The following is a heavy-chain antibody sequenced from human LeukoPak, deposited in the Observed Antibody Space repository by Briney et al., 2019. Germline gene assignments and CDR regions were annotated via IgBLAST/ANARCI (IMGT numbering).Heavy chain of an antibody. Sequence: ASVNVSCKASGGTFSSYAISWVRQAPGQGLEWMGWISTYNGNTNYAQKLQGRVTMTTDTSTSTVYMELRSLRSDDTAVYYCARDDVLGDLFTDWYFDLWGRGTLVTVSS. CDR2: ISTYNGNT. CDR1: GGTFSSYA. V-gene: IGHV1-18*01. CDR3: ARDDVLGDLFTDWYFDL. D-gene: IGHD3-10*01. J-gene: IGHJ2*01.